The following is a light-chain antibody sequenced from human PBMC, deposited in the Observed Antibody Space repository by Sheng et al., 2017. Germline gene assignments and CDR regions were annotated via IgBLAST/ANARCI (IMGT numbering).Light chain of an antibody. V-gene: IGLV1-44*01. CDR1: NSNIGYNT. J-gene: IGLJ3*02. CDR3: QSNDSRLRGM. Sequence: QSVLTQAPSTSGTPGQRVTISCSGSNSNIGYNTVNWYQHLPGTAPRLLIYSTDKRPSGVPARFSGSRSGTSASLAIFGVQSEDEGTYYCQSNDSRLRGMFGGGTKLTVL. CDR2: STD.